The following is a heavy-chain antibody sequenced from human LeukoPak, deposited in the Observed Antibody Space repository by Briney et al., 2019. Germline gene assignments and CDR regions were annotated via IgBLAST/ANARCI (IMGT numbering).Heavy chain of an antibody. CDR1: GGSFSGYY. CDR3: ARGIFTIFGVVIRSYANWFDP. J-gene: IGHJ5*02. Sequence: SETLSLTCAVYGGSFSGYYWSWIRQPPGKGLEWIGEINYSGSTNYNPSLKSRVTISVDTSKNQFSLKLSSVTAADTAVYYCARGIFTIFGVVIRSYANWFDPWGQGTLVTVSS. D-gene: IGHD3-3*01. V-gene: IGHV4-34*01. CDR2: INYSGST.